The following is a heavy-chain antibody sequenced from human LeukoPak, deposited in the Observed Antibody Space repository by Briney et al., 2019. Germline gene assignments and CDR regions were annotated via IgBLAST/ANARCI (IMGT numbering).Heavy chain of an antibody. V-gene: IGHV3-23*01. D-gene: IGHD3-10*01. J-gene: IGHJ6*03. CDR1: GFAFSSYA. CDR3: ARDRGAMVRAPRYYYMDV. CDR2: IGSGSGGRT. Sequence: GGSLRLSCATSGFAFSSYAMTWVRQAPGKGLEWISGIGSGSGGRTFYADSVKGRFSISRDNSKNTLYLQMNSLRAEDTAVYYCARDRGAMVRAPRYYYMDVWGKGTTVTVSS.